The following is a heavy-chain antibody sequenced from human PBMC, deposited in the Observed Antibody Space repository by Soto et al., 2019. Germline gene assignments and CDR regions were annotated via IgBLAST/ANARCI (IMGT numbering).Heavy chain of an antibody. CDR3: ARVYDFWRYGMDV. Sequence: KPSETLSLTCAVYGGSFSGYYWSWIRQPPGKGLEWIGEINHSGSTNYNPSLKSRVTISVDTSKNQFSLKLSSVTAADTAVYYCARVYDFWRYGMDVWGQGTTVTVS. CDR1: GGSFSGYY. V-gene: IGHV4-34*01. J-gene: IGHJ6*02. CDR2: INHSGST. D-gene: IGHD3-3*01.